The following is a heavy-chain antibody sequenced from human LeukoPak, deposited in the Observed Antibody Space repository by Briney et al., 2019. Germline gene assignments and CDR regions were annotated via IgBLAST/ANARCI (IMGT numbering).Heavy chain of an antibody. Sequence: GGSLRLSCAASGFTVSSNYMSWVRQAPGKGLEWFSAISGSGGSTYYAGSVKGRFTISRDNSKNTLYLQMNSLRAEDTAVYYCAKVGTYSSSVWGQGTLVTVSS. CDR2: ISGSGGST. CDR3: AKVGTYSSSV. V-gene: IGHV3-23*01. J-gene: IGHJ4*02. CDR1: GFTVSSNY. D-gene: IGHD6-13*01.